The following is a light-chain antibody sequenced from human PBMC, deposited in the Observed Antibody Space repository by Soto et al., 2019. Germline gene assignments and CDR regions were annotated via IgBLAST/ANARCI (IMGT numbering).Light chain of an antibody. J-gene: IGKJ4*01. CDR3: QQSLGAPLT. V-gene: IGKV4-1*01. CDR2: WAS. Sequence: DIVMTQSPDSLAVSLGERVTINCKSSQTVLYSSNNKDYLAWYQQKPGQPPKLFIYWASTRESGVPDRFSGSGSGTDFTLTISSLQAEDVAVYYCQQSLGAPLTFGGGTRVEIK. CDR1: QTVLYSSNNKDY.